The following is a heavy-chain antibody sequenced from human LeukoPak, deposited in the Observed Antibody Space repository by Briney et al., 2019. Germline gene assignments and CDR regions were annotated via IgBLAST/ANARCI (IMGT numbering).Heavy chain of an antibody. J-gene: IGHJ4*02. Sequence: SETLSLTCAVFGGSFSDYFWTWIRQPPGKGLEWIGEINLSGSTNYNPSLKSRVTISVDTSKNQFSLKLNSETATDTAVYYCARHYGPWGQGTLVTVSS. CDR2: INLSGST. CDR1: GGSFSDYF. V-gene: IGHV4-34*01. D-gene: IGHD3-16*01. CDR3: ARHYGP.